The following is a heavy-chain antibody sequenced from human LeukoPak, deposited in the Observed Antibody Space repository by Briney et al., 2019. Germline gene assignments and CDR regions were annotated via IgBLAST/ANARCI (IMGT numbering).Heavy chain of an antibody. D-gene: IGHD3-3*01. CDR3: AKTGVYGFWSGYGLNYYYYYMDV. CDR2: ISGSGGST. J-gene: IGHJ6*03. V-gene: IGHV3-23*01. Sequence: PGGSLRLSCAASGFTFSSYAMGWVRQAPGKGLEWVSAISGSGGSTYYADSVKGRFTISRDNSKYTLYLQMNSLRAEDTAVYYCAKTGVYGFWSGYGLNYYYYYMDVWGKGTTVTVSS. CDR1: GFTFSSYA.